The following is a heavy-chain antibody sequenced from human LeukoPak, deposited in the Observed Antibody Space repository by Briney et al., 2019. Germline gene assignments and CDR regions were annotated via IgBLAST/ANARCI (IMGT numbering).Heavy chain of an antibody. Sequence: ASVTVSCKASGYTFTSYYMHWVRQAPGQGLEWMGIINPSGGSTSYAQKFQGRVTMTRDTSTSTVYMELSSLRSEDTAVYYCARVRSYYGFWSGYNGAFDIWGQGTMVTVSS. V-gene: IGHV1-46*01. CDR2: INPSGGST. J-gene: IGHJ3*02. CDR1: GYTFTSYY. CDR3: ARVRSYYGFWSGYNGAFDI. D-gene: IGHD3-3*01.